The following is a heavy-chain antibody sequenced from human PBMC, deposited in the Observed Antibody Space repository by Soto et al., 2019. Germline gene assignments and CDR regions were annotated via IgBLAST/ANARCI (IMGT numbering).Heavy chain of an antibody. D-gene: IGHD4-17*01. CDR2: ISGSGGST. CDR3: AKPSVPRPRKTVTFDF. Sequence: EVQLLESGGGLVQPGGSLRLSCAASGFTFSSYAMSWVRQAPGKGLEWVSAISGSGGSTYYADSVKGRFTISRDNAKNPLYLQMTGLRAEDTAVYYCAKPSVPRPRKTVTFDFWGQGTLVTVSS. J-gene: IGHJ5*01. V-gene: IGHV3-23*01. CDR1: GFTFSSYA.